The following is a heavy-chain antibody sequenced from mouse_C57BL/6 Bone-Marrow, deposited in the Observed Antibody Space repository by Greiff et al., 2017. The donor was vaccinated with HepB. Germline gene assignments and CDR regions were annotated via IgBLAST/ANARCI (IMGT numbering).Heavy chain of an antibody. D-gene: IGHD2-14*01. CDR3: ARHGGSYYRFDY. V-gene: IGHV5-6*01. Sequence: EVHLVESGGDLVKPGGSLKLSCAASGFTFSSYGMSWVRQTPDKRLEWVATISRGGSYTYYPDSVKGRFTISRDNAKNTLYLHMSSLKSEDTAMYYCARHGGSYYRFDYWGQGTTLTVSS. J-gene: IGHJ2*01. CDR1: GFTFSSYG. CDR2: ISRGGSYT.